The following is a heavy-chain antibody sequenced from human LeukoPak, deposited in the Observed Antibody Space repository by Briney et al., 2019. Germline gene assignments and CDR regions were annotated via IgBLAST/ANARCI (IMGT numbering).Heavy chain of an antibody. V-gene: IGHV3-49*04. CDR3: TRARWFGSYYFDY. Sequence: GGPLRLSCTASGFTFGDYAMSWVRQAPGKGLEWVGFIRSKAYGGTTEYAASVKGRFTISRDDSKSIAYLQMNSLKTEDTAVYYCTRARWFGSYYFDYWGQGTLVTVSS. J-gene: IGHJ4*02. D-gene: IGHD3-10*01. CDR1: GFTFGDYA. CDR2: IRSKAYGGTT.